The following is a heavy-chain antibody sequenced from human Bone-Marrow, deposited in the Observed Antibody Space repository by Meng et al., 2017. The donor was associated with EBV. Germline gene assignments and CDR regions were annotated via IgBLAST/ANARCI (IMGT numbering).Heavy chain of an antibody. V-gene: IGHV1-8*01. D-gene: IGHD3-10*01. J-gene: IGHJ5*02. CDR1: GYTFTRYD. Sequence: QVQGVQSGAEVKKPGASVKVSCKASGYTFTRYDINWVRQATGQGLEWMGWMDPNSGNTGFAQKFQGRVTMTRNTSISTAYMELSALTSEDTAVYYCARDVYASGTYRADPWGQGTLVTVSS. CDR3: ARDVYASGTYRADP. CDR2: MDPNSGNT.